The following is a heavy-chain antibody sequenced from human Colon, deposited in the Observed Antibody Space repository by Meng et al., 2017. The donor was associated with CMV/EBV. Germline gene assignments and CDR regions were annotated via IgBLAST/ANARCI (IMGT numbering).Heavy chain of an antibody. V-gene: IGHV4-34*01. CDR2: INHSGST. J-gene: IGHJ4*02. CDR1: GGSFSGYY. CDR3: ASILFAAAAGGWGGY. D-gene: IGHD6-13*01. Sequence: VTLRQWGAGLLKPSETLSRTCAVYGGSFSGYYWSWIRQPPGKGLEWIGEINHSGSTNYNPSLKSRVTISVDTSKNQFSLKLSSVTAADTAVYYCASILFAAAAGGWGGYWGQGTLVTVSS.